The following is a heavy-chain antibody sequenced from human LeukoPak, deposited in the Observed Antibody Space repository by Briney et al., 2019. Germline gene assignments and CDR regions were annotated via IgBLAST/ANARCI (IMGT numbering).Heavy chain of an antibody. CDR2: ISSSSSYI. CDR1: GFTFSSYS. Sequence: GGSLRLSCAASGFTFSSYSMNWVRQAPGKGLEWVSSISSSSSYIYYADSVKGRFTISRDNAKNSLYLQMNSLRAEDTAVYYCARDHETWELLDAFDIWGQGTMVTVSS. CDR3: ARDHETWELLDAFDI. D-gene: IGHD1-26*01. J-gene: IGHJ3*02. V-gene: IGHV3-21*01.